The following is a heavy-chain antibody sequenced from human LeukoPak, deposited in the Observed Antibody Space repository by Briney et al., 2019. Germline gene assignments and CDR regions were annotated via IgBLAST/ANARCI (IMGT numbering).Heavy chain of an antibody. D-gene: IGHD6-6*01. V-gene: IGHV1-2*06. CDR1: GYTFTGYY. CDR2: INPNSGGT. CDR3: ARMEYSGSPSLVPFDY. J-gene: IGHJ4*02. Sequence: ASVKVSCKASGYTFTGYYMHWVRQAPGQGLEWMGRINPNSGGTNYAQKFQGRVTMTRDTSISTAYMELSRLRSDDTAVYYCARMEYSGSPSLVPFDYWGQGTLVTVSS.